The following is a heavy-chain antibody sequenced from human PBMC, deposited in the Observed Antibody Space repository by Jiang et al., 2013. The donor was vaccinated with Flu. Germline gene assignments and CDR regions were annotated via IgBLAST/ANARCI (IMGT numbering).Heavy chain of an antibody. CDR3: ARDRPRAKFEYSSPSGYYGMDV. CDR1: GYTFTSYG. D-gene: IGHD6-6*01. V-gene: IGHV1-18*01. CDR2: ISAYNGNT. Sequence: GAEVKKPGASVKVSCKASGYTFTSYGISWVRQAPGQGLEWMGWISAYNGNTNYAQKLQGRVTMTTDTSTSTAYMELRSLRSDDTAVYYCARDRPRAKFEYSSPSGYYGMDVWGQGTTVTVSS. J-gene: IGHJ6*02.